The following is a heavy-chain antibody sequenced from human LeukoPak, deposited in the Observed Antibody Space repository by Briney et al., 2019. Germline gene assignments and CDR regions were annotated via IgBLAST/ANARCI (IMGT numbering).Heavy chain of an antibody. CDR2: ISASGGST. V-gene: IGHV3-23*01. CDR1: GFTFSSSA. Sequence: PGGSLRLSCAASGFTFSSSAMSWVRQVPGKGLEWVSGISASGGSTYYADSVRGRFTISRDDSRNTAYLQMNSLKTEDAAMYYCTIGVYWGQGTLVTVSS. CDR3: TIGVY. J-gene: IGHJ4*02.